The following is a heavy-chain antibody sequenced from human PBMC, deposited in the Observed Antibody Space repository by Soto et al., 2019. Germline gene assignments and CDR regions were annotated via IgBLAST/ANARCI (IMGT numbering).Heavy chain of an antibody. Sequence: QVQLVESGGGVVQPGRSLRLSCAASGFTFSSYAMHWVRQAPGKGLEWVAVISYDGSNKYYADSVKSRFTISRDNSNNTLYLQMNSLRAKDTAVYYCARDAGYSSGYFDYWGQGTLITVSS. J-gene: IGHJ4*02. V-gene: IGHV3-30-3*01. CDR2: ISYDGSNK. CDR3: ARDAGYSSGYFDY. CDR1: GFTFSSYA. D-gene: IGHD6-19*01.